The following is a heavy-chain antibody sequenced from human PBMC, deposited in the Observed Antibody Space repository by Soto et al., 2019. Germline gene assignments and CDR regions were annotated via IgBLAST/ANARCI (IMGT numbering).Heavy chain of an antibody. Sequence: PGGSLRLSCAASGFTFSSYSMNWVRQAPGKGLEWASSISSSSSYIYYADSVKGRFTISRDNAKNSLYLQMNSLRAEDTAVYYCARALTYYDSSGYRYYFDYWGQGTLVTVSS. D-gene: IGHD3-22*01. V-gene: IGHV3-21*01. J-gene: IGHJ4*02. CDR1: GFTFSSYS. CDR3: ARALTYYDSSGYRYYFDY. CDR2: ISSSSSYI.